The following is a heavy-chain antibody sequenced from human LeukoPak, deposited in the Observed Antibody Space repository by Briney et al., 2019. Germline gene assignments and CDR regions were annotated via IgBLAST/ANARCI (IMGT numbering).Heavy chain of an antibody. Sequence: ASVKVSCKASGYTFTGYYMHWVRQAPGQGLEWMGWISAYNGNTNYAQKLQGRVTMTTDTSTSTAYMELRSLRSDDTAVYYCARVRVGYSYGHHFDYWGQGTLVTVSS. CDR3: ARVRVGYSYGHHFDY. J-gene: IGHJ4*02. D-gene: IGHD5-18*01. CDR2: ISAYNGNT. CDR1: GYTFTGYY. V-gene: IGHV1-18*04.